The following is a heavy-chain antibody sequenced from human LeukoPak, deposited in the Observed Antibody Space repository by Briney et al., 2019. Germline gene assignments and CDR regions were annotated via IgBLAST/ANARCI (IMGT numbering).Heavy chain of an antibody. J-gene: IGHJ4*02. V-gene: IGHV1-69*02. D-gene: IGHD1-26*01. Sequence: SVKVSCXASGGTFSSYTISWVRQAHGQGLEWMGRIIPVLGIANYAQKFRGRVTITADKSTSTAYMELSSLRSEDTAVYYCARWTNIVGAMDYWGQGTLVTVSS. CDR1: GGTFSSYT. CDR3: ARWTNIVGAMDY. CDR2: IIPVLGIA.